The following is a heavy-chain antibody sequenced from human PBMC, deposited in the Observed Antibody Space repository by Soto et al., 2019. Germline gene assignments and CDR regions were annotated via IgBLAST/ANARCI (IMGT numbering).Heavy chain of an antibody. CDR2: ISGSGGST. J-gene: IGHJ1*01. V-gene: IGHV3-23*01. CDR3: ANREEAPGDSSSWYHNWVEYCQH. CDR1: GFTFSSYA. D-gene: IGHD6-13*01. Sequence: EVQLLESGGGLVQPGGSLRLSCAASGFTFSSYAMSWVRQAPGKGLEWVSAISGSGGSTYYADSVKGRFTISRDNSKNTLYLQMNSLRAEDTAVYYCANREEAPGDSSSWYHNWVEYCQHWGQGTLVPVSS.